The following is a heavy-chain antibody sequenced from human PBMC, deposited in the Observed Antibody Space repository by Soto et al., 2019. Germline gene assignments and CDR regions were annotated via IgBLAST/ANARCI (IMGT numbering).Heavy chain of an antibody. J-gene: IGHJ3*02. CDR2: IYYSGST. CDR3: ARSWVVVVAATPLPAFDI. V-gene: IGHV4-59*01. Sequence: SETLSLTCTVSGGSISSYYWSWIRQPPGKGLEWIGYIYYSGSTNYNPSLKSRVTISVDTSKNQFSLKLSSVTAADTAVYYCARSWVVVVAATPLPAFDIWGQGTMVTVSS. D-gene: IGHD2-15*01. CDR1: GGSISSYY.